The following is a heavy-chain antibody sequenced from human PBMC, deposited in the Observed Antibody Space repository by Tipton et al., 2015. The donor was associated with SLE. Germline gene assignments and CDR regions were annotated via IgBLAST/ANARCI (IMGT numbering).Heavy chain of an antibody. CDR3: ARGRVNYIRGSYRPSSFDY. D-gene: IGHD3-16*02. CDR1: GYSISSAYY. J-gene: IGHJ4*02. Sequence: TLSLTCTVSGYSISSAYYWGWIRQPPGKALEWIGTMYHSGSTYYDPSLKSRVTISVERSKNQFSLSLSSVTAADTAVYYCARGRVNYIRGSYRPSSFDYWGQGTQVTVSS. V-gene: IGHV4-38-2*02. CDR2: MYHSGST.